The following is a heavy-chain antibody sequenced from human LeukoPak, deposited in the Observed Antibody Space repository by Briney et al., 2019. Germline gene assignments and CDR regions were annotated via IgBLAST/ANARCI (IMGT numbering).Heavy chain of an antibody. Sequence: SETLSLTCTVSGGSISSGDYYWSWIRQPPGKGLEWIGYIYYSGSTYYNPSLKSRVTISVDTSKNQFSLKLSSVTAADMAVYYCARVMGFHFDYWGQGTLVTVSS. CDR3: ARVMGFHFDY. CDR2: IYYSGST. J-gene: IGHJ4*02. CDR1: GGSISSGDYY. V-gene: IGHV4-30-4*08. D-gene: IGHD1-26*01.